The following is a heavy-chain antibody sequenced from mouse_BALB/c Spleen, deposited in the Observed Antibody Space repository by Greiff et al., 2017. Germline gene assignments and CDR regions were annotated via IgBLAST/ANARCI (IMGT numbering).Heavy chain of an antibody. J-gene: IGHJ2*01. CDR1: GFTFSSYG. CDR2: INSNGGST. CDR3: ARPIYYGNYVPFDY. V-gene: IGHV5-6-3*01. Sequence: EVHLVESGGGLVQPGGSLKLSCAASGFTFSSYGMSWVRQTPDKRLELVATINSNGGSTYYPDSVKGRFTISRDNAKNTLYLQMSSLKSEDTAMYYCARPIYYGNYVPFDYWGQGTTLTVSS. D-gene: IGHD2-1*01.